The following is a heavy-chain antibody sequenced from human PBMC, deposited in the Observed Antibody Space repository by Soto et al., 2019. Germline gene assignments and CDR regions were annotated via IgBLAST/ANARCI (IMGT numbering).Heavy chain of an antibody. CDR3: ARGGDSGSYFNWFDP. D-gene: IGHD1-26*01. J-gene: IGHJ5*02. CDR1: GGSISSYY. Sequence: SETLSLTCTVSGGSISSYYWSWIRQPPGKGLEWIGYIYYSGSTNYNPSLKSRVTISVDTSKNQFSLKLSSVTAADTAVYYCARGGDSGSYFNWFDPWGQGTLVTVS. CDR2: IYYSGST. V-gene: IGHV4-59*01.